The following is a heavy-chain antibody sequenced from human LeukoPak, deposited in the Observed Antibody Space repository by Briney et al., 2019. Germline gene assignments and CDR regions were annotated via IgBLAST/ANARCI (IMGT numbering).Heavy chain of an antibody. CDR2: INPNGGGT. J-gene: IGHJ5*02. CDR1: GYTFTSYY. V-gene: IGHV1-2*02. D-gene: IGHD4-11*01. Sequence: ASVKLSCKASGYTFTSYYMNWVRQAPGQGLEWMGWINPNGGGTNYAQQLKGSVTMTRDTTNSTSHMQLTRLRSDDTAVYYCGRDRYTVTKNWFDPWGQGTLVTVSS. CDR3: GRDRYTVTKNWFDP.